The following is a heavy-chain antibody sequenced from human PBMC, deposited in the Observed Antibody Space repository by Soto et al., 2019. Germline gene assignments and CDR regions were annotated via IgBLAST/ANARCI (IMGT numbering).Heavy chain of an antibody. Sequence: GSLRLSCVASGFSISTHALTWVRQAPGKGLEWVSSFSGRSGDTYYAASVKGRFTISGDSSKNTVILQMNNLRADDTALYYCARDSSAWPNYFDSWGQGIPVTVSS. CDR1: GFSISTHA. D-gene: IGHD6-19*01. V-gene: IGHV3-23*01. J-gene: IGHJ4*02. CDR3: ARDSSAWPNYFDS. CDR2: FSGRSGDT.